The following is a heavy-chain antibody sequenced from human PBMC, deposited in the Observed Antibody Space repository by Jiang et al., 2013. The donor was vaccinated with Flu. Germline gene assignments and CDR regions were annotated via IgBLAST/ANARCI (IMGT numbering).Heavy chain of an antibody. CDR2: IYTDDST. V-gene: IGHV3-66*01. Sequence: VQLLESGGGLVQPGGSLRLSCAASGFTVSSNYMSWVRQALGKGLECVSIIYTDDSTYYADSVRGRFTISRDNSKNMVYLQMNSLRVEDTAVYYCARVRWMDVWGQGTTGHRSP. CDR3: ARVRWMDV. CDR1: GFTVSSNY. D-gene: IGHD2-15*01. J-gene: IGHJ6*02.